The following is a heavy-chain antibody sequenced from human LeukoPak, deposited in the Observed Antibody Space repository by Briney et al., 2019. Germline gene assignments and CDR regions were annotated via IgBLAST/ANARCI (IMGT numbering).Heavy chain of an antibody. CDR2: VYYSGSA. CDR1: GGSITTYY. CDR3: ATDRQEGGSGSYWFDP. D-gene: IGHD3-10*01. Sequence: PSETLSLTCTVSGGSITTYYWSWIRQPIGKGLEWMGTVYYSGSANYNPSLKSRLTLSADASKNHFSLRLTSVTADDTAIYYCATDRQEGGSGSYWFDPWGQGTLVTVSS. J-gene: IGHJ5*02. V-gene: IGHV4-59*01.